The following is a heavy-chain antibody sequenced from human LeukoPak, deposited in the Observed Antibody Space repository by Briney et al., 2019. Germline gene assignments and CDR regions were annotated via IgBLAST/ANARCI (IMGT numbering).Heavy chain of an antibody. V-gene: IGHV4-34*01. CDR1: GGSFSGYY. CDR3: ARDPPGTGG. Sequence: PSETLSLTCAVYGGSFSGYYWSWIRQPPGKGLEWIGEINHSGSTNYNPSLKSRVTISVGTSKNQFSLKLSSVTAADTAVYYRARDPPGTGGWGQGTLVTVSS. CDR2: INHSGST. J-gene: IGHJ4*02. D-gene: IGHD3-10*01.